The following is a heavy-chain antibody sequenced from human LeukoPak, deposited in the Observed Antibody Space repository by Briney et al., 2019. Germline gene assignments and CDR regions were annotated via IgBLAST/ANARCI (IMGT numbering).Heavy chain of an antibody. J-gene: IGHJ5*02. CDR2: INPSGGST. Sequence: PGASVKVSCKASGYTFTSYYMHWVRQAPGQGLEWMGIINPSGGSTSYAQKFQGRVTMTRDMSTSTVYMELSSLRSEDTAVYYCARDANYYGSGSYYKEELHWFDPWGQGTLVTVSS. V-gene: IGHV1-46*01. CDR3: ARDANYYGSGSYYKEELHWFDP. D-gene: IGHD3-10*01. CDR1: GYTFTSYY.